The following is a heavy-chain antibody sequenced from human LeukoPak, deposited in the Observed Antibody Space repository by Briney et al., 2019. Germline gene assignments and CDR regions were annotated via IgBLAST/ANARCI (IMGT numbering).Heavy chain of an antibody. CDR1: GFTFSSYA. D-gene: IGHD6-19*01. Sequence: TGGSLRLSCAASGFTFSSYAMSWVRQPPGKGLEWIGSIYYSGSTYYNPSLKSRVTISVDTSKNQFSLKLSSVTAADTAVYYCVVAVAGTGAFDIWGQGTMVTVSS. V-gene: IGHV4-39*01. CDR2: IYYSGST. J-gene: IGHJ3*02. CDR3: VVAVAGTGAFDI.